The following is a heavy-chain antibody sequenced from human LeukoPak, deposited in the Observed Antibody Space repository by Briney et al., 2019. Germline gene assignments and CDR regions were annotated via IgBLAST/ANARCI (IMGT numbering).Heavy chain of an antibody. V-gene: IGHV1-2*02. Sequence: GASVKVSCEASGYTFTCYYMHWVRQAPGQGLEWMGWINPNSGVTGSAQKFQGRVTMTRDKSISTVYMELSRLTSDDTAVYFCARVGSSGWYHWFDPWGQGTLVTVSS. CDR1: GYTFTCYY. CDR2: INPNSGVT. CDR3: ARVGSSGWYHWFDP. J-gene: IGHJ5*02. D-gene: IGHD6-19*01.